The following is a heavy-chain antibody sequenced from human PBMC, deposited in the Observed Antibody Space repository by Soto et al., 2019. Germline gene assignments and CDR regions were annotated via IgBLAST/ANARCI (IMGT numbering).Heavy chain of an antibody. J-gene: IGHJ4*02. CDR1: GGPISSGNYY. V-gene: IGHV4-30-4*01. CDR2: ISYSGST. D-gene: IGHD4-17*01. CDR3: ATRGTTATRLYYFDF. Sequence: QVQLQESGPGLVKPSQTLSLTCTVSGGPISSGNYYWSWIRQPPGKGLEWIGFISYSGSTYYNLSLKSRITISVDTSKNQFSLNLSFVTAADTAVYYCATRGTTATRLYYFDFWGQGTLVTVSS.